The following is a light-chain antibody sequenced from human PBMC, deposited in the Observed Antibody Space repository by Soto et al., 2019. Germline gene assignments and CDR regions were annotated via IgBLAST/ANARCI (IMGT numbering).Light chain of an antibody. CDR3: QSYDSGLSGWL. J-gene: IGLJ2*01. V-gene: IGLV1-40*01. Sequence: QSVLTQPPSVSGAPGQRVTISCTGSSSNIGAVFDVHWYQQVPGTAPKLLIYENTKRPSGVPDRFSGSKSGISASMAITGLQDEDEADYYCQSYDSGLSGWLFGGGTKLTVL. CDR1: SSNIGAVFD. CDR2: ENT.